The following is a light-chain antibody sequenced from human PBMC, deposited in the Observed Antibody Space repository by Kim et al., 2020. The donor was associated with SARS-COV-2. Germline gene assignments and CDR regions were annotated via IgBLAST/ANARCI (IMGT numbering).Light chain of an antibody. V-gene: IGLV3-1*01. Sequence: SVSPVQTANITCSGHRLGDKYAYWYQQKPGQSPVLVIYHDSNRPSGIPERFSGSNSGNTATLTISETQAVDEADYFCQAWVTTTVLFGGGTQLTVL. CDR2: HDS. CDR3: QAWVTTTVL. CDR1: RLGDKY. J-gene: IGLJ2*01.